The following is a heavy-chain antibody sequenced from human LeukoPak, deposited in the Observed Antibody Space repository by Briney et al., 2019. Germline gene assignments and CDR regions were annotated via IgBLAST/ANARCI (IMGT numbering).Heavy chain of an antibody. CDR2: ISTSSSYI. Sequence: GGSLRLSCAASGFTLSTYNMKWVRQAPRKGLEWVSSISTSSSYIYYADSVKGRFTISRDNARNSLYLQMNSLRAEDTAVYYCARGRNRDNVLLWFGELDWGQGTLVTVSS. D-gene: IGHD3-10*01. V-gene: IGHV3-21*01. J-gene: IGHJ4*02. CDR1: GFTLSTYN. CDR3: ARGRNRDNVLLWFGELD.